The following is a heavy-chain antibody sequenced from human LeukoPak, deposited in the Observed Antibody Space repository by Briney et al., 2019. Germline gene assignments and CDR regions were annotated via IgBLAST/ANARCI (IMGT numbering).Heavy chain of an antibody. CDR3: ARDGAGPRHDYGDYTFDY. CDR1: GDSIGSYS. V-gene: IGHV4-59*01. CDR2: VYHTGST. D-gene: IGHD4-17*01. Sequence: SETLSLTCTVSGDSIGSYSWNWIRQPPGKGLEWIGYVYHTGSTNYNPSLKSRVTISVDTSKNQFSLKLSSVTAADTAVYYCARDGAGPRHDYGDYTFDYWGQGALSASPQ. J-gene: IGHJ4*02.